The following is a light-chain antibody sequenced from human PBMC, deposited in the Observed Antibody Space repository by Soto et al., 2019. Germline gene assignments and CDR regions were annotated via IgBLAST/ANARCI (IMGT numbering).Light chain of an antibody. V-gene: IGLV2-14*01. Sequence: QSALTQPASVSGSPGQSITISCTGTTSDIGTYSYVSWYQQHAGKAPKLIIYEVSHRPSGVSNRFSGSKSGTSASLTITGLQAEDEADYYCQSYGDSLSGYVFGTGTKVTVL. J-gene: IGLJ1*01. CDR2: EVS. CDR1: TSDIGTYSY. CDR3: QSYGDSLSGYV.